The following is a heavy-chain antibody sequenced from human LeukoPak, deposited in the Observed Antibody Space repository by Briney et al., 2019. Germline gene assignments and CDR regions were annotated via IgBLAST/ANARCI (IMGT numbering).Heavy chain of an antibody. CDR3: LLQQLGAPWFDP. J-gene: IGHJ5*02. V-gene: IGHV1-24*01. CDR1: GYTLTELS. CDR2: FDPEDGET. D-gene: IGHD6-13*01. Sequence: ASVKVSCKVSGYTLTELSMHWVRQAPGKGLEWMGGFDPEDGETIYAQKFQGRVTMTEDTSTDTAYMELSSLRSEDTAVYYCLLQQLGAPWFDPWGQGTLVTVSS.